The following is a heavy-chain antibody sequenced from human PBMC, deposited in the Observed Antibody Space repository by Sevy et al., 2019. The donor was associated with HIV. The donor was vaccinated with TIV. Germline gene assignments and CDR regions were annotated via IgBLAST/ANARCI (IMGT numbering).Heavy chain of an antibody. Sequence: GGSLRLSCAASGFTFTDYYMTWIRQAPGKGLEWVSYISSTSTYTNYADSVRGRFTISRDNVKNSVYLQMNSLRAEDTAVYFCARERLVPAAVNRCGLAVWGQGTTVTVSS. V-gene: IGHV3-11*06. CDR2: ISSTSTYT. D-gene: IGHD2-2*01. CDR3: ARERLVPAAVNRCGLAV. J-gene: IGHJ6*02. CDR1: GFTFTDYY.